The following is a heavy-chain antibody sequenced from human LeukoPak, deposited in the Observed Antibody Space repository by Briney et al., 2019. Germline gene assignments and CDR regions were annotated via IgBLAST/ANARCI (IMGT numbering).Heavy chain of an antibody. CDR2: IFYSGNT. V-gene: IGHV4-39*01. CDR3: ARRSRLYKHETTGYHDS. D-gene: IGHD3-9*01. CDR1: GDYITTTNYY. Sequence: SETLSLTCNVSGDYITTTNYYWAWIRQPPGRGLHWIARIFYSGNTYYNPSLKSRVSISIDTSRKQISLQLRSVSATDTAIYYCARRSRLYKHETTGYHDSWGQGTLVTVSS. J-gene: IGHJ4*02.